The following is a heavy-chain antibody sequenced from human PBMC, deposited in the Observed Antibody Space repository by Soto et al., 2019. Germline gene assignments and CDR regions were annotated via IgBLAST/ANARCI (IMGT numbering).Heavy chain of an antibody. V-gene: IGHV4-31*03. Sequence: SETLSLTCTVSGGSISSGGYYWSWIRQHPGKGLEWIGYIYYSGSTYYNPSLKSRVTISVDTSKNQFSLKLSSVTAADTAVYYCARDSTITAMTIDYWGQGTLVTVS. CDR2: IYYSGST. J-gene: IGHJ4*02. CDR3: ARDSTITAMTIDY. CDR1: GGSISSGGYY. D-gene: IGHD5-18*01.